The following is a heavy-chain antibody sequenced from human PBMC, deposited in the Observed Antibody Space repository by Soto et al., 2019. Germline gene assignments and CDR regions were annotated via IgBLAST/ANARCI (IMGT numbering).Heavy chain of an antibody. CDR3: ARIPHSTTSNYDHNFGMDV. Sequence: PGESLKISCKGSGYSFPSGWIGWVRQMPGKGLGWMGSIYPAASDTRYSPAFQGQVTISADKSIRTAYLQWSSLKASDTATYYCARIPHSTTSNYDHNFGMDVWGQGTTVTVSS. V-gene: IGHV5-51*01. CDR2: IYPAASDT. J-gene: IGHJ6*02. D-gene: IGHD2-2*01. CDR1: GYSFPSGW.